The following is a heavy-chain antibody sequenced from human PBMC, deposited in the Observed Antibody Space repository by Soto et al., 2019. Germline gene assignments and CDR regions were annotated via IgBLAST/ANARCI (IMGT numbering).Heavy chain of an antibody. J-gene: IGHJ3*02. V-gene: IGHV1-69*12. D-gene: IGHD5-18*01. CDR1: GGTFSSYA. CDR2: IIPIFGTA. CDR3: ARDRGPAMAHVPDAFDI. Sequence: QVQLVQSGAEVKKPGSSVKVSCKASGGTFSSYAISWVRQAPGQGLEWMGGIIPIFGTANYAQKFQGRVTITADESTSTAYMVLSSLRSEDTAVYYCARDRGPAMAHVPDAFDIWGQGTMVTVSS.